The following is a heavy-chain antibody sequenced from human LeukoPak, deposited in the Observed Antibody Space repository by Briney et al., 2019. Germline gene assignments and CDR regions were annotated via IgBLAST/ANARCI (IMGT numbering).Heavy chain of an antibody. CDR1: GFTFSSYA. V-gene: IGHV3-64*01. CDR2: ISSNGGST. Sequence: GGSLRLSCAASGFTFSSYAMHWVRQAPGKGLEYVSAISSNGGSTYYANSVKGRFTISRDNSKNTLYLQMGSLRAEDMAVYYCARMAYYYYYYMDVWGKGTTVTVSS. CDR3: ARMAYYYYYYMDV. J-gene: IGHJ6*03. D-gene: IGHD5-24*01.